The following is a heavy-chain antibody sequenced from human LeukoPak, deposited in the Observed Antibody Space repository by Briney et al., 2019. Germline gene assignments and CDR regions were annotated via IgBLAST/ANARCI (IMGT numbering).Heavy chain of an antibody. D-gene: IGHD5-24*01. Sequence: ASVKVSCKASGYTFTGYYMHWVRQAPGQGLEWMGWINPNSGGTNYAQKFQGRVTMTRDTSISTAYMELSSLRSEDTAVYYCARAGGIVGDGYNYDYWGQGTLVTVSS. CDR2: INPNSGGT. J-gene: IGHJ4*02. CDR3: ARAGGIVGDGYNYDY. CDR1: GYTFTGYY. V-gene: IGHV1-2*02.